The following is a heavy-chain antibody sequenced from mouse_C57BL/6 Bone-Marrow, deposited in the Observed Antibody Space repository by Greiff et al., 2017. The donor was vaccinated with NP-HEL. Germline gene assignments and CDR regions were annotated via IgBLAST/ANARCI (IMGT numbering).Heavy chain of an antibody. V-gene: IGHV1-78*01. J-gene: IGHJ1*03. CDR1: GYTFTDHT. Sequence: QVQLQQSDAELVKPGASVKISCKVSGYTFTDHTIHWMKQRPEQGLEWIGYIYPRDGSTKYNEKFKSKATLTVDTSSSTAYMQLSSLTSEDSAVYYCARGGTTVVATPGYFDVWGTGTTVTVSS. D-gene: IGHD1-1*01. CDR3: ARGGTTVVATPGYFDV. CDR2: IYPRDGST.